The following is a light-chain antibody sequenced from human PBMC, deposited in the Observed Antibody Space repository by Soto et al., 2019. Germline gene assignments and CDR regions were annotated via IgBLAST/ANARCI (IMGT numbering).Light chain of an antibody. CDR3: QQYKAYSWT. CDR2: HAS. Sequence: DIQVTQSPSTLSASIGDRVTITCRASQSISTWLAWYRQKPGEAPKLLIYHASNLESGVPSRFSGSGSGTEFTRTISSLQPDDFATYYCQQYKAYSWTFGPGTKVDI. CDR1: QSISTW. J-gene: IGKJ1*01. V-gene: IGKV1-5*03.